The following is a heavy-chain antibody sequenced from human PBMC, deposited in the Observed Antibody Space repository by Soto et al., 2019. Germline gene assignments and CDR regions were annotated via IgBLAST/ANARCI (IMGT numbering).Heavy chain of an antibody. CDR2: INAYNGNT. CDR1: GYTFASYT. D-gene: IGHD3-10*01. V-gene: IGHV1-3*01. CDR3: ARSLFGDYYFDY. Sequence: QVHLVQSGAEVKKPGASVKVSCKASGYTFASYTMHWVRQAPGQGLEWMGWINAYNGNTKYSQKFQGRVTITRDTSPSTAYMELSSLKSEETAVDYCARSLFGDYYFDYWGQGTLVTV. J-gene: IGHJ4*02.